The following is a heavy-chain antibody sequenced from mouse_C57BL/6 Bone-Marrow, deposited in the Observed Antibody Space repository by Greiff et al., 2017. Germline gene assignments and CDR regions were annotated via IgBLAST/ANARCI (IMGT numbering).Heavy chain of an antibody. Sequence: VQLQQSGAELARPGASVKMSCKASGYTFTSYTMHWVKQRPGQGLEWIGYINPSSGYTKYNQKFKDKATLTADKSSSTAYMQLSSLTSEDSAVYYCTRYHYGNSDGYWGQNTTHTVSS. CDR2: INPSSGYT. CDR1: GYTFTSYT. D-gene: IGHD1-1*01. CDR3: TRYHYGNSDGY. J-gene: IGHJ2*01. V-gene: IGHV1-4*01.